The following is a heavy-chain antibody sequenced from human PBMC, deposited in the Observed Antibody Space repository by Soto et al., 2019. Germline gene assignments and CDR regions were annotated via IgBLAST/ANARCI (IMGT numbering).Heavy chain of an antibody. Sequence: QGQLVESGGGVVQPGRSLRLSCAASGFTFSGSAMHWVRQAPGKGLEWVAVISYDGSNKYYADSVKGRFTISRDNSKNTLSLQMHSLRAEDTALYYCARAPSSGYYYFDYWGQGTLVTVSS. CDR1: GFTFSGSA. D-gene: IGHD3-22*01. V-gene: IGHV3-30-3*01. J-gene: IGHJ4*02. CDR3: ARAPSSGYYYFDY. CDR2: ISYDGSNK.